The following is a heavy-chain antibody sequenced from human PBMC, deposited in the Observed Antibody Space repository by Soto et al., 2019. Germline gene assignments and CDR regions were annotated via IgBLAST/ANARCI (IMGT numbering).Heavy chain of an antibody. CDR1: GYTFDSYY. CDR3: ARDPYCGGDCYHFDF. CDR2: INPDGGGT. Sequence: QVQLVQSGAEVEKPGASVKVSCKASGYTFDSYYIHWVRQAPGQRLEWMGLINPDGGGTSYAQNLRGRVTMTRDTSTSTVYMELSSLRSEDTAMYYCARDPYCGGDCYHFDFWGQGTLVTVSS. D-gene: IGHD2-21*02. V-gene: IGHV1-46*02. J-gene: IGHJ4*02.